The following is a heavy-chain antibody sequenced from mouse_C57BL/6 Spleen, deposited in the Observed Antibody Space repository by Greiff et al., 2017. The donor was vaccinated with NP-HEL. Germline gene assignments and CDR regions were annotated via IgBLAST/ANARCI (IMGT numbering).Heavy chain of an antibody. Sequence: VQLQQSGAELVMPGASVKLSCKASGYTFTSYWMHWVKQRPGQGLEWIGEIDPSDSYTNYNQKFKGKSTLTVDKSSSTAYMQLSSLTSEDSAVYYCARKYGNYFDYWGHGTTLTVSS. V-gene: IGHV1-69*01. D-gene: IGHD2-1*01. CDR3: ARKYGNYFDY. J-gene: IGHJ2*01. CDR2: IDPSDSYT. CDR1: GYTFTSYW.